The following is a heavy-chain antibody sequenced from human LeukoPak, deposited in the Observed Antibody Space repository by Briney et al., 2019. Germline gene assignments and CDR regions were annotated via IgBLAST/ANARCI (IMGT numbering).Heavy chain of an antibody. CDR1: GDSISSSTYY. Sequence: SETLSLTCTVSGDSISSSTYYWGWIRQPPGKGLEWIGSIYYSGSNYHNPSLKSRVSISVYTSKNQFSLNLRSVTAADTAVYYCARHCSYGYGGFDYWGQGTLVTVSS. V-gene: IGHV4-39*01. J-gene: IGHJ4*02. D-gene: IGHD5-12*01. CDR2: IYYSGSN. CDR3: ARHCSYGYGGFDY.